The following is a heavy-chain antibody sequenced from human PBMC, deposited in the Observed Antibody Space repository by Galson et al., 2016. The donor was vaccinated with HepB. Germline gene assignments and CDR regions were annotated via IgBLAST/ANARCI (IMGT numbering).Heavy chain of an antibody. Sequence: SLRLSCAASGFIFSNHYMTWIRQAPGKGLQWVAYISSSGGATFYADSVKGRFTISRDNAGNSLSLQMNSLTVEDTAVYFCARNEQGYGDYSDYWGQGTLVTISS. CDR1: GFIFSNHY. J-gene: IGHJ4*02. D-gene: IGHD4-17*01. CDR2: ISSSGGAT. CDR3: ARNEQGYGDYSDY. V-gene: IGHV3-11*01.